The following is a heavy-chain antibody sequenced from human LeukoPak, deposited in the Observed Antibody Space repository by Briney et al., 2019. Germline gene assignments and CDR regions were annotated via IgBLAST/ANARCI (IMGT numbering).Heavy chain of an antibody. CDR1: GFTVSSKY. CDR2: IYSGGST. J-gene: IGHJ5*02. V-gene: IGHV3-53*01. Sequence: PGGSLRLSCAASGFTVSSKYMSWVRQAPGEGLEWVSIIYSGGSTYYADSVKGRFTLSRDNSKNTLYLQMNSLRAEDTAVYYCARGSGDGYRLDQWGQGTLVSVSS. D-gene: IGHD5-24*01. CDR3: ARGSGDGYRLDQ.